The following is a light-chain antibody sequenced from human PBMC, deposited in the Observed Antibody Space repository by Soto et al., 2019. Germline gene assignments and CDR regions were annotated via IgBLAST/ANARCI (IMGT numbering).Light chain of an antibody. J-gene: IGKJ4*01. CDR2: GAS. Sequence: EIVLTQSPGTLSLSPGERATLSCRASQSVSSSYLAWYQQKPGQAPRLLIYGASSRATGIPDRFNGSGSGTDLTLTISRLEPEDFAVYYCQQYGSSPLTFGGGTKVEIK. V-gene: IGKV3-20*01. CDR1: QSVSSSY. CDR3: QQYGSSPLT.